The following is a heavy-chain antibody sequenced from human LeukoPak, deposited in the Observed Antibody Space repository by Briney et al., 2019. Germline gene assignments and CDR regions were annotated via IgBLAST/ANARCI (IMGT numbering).Heavy chain of an antibody. CDR2: NSAYNGNT. CDR3: ARARAAGTPTLFGY. D-gene: IGHD6-13*01. CDR1: GYTFTSYG. Sequence: GASVKVSCKASGYTFTSYGISWVRQAPGQGLEWMGWNSAYNGNTNYAQKLQGRVTMTTDTSTSTAYMELRSLRSDDTAVYYCARARAAGTPTLFGYWGQGTLVTVSS. V-gene: IGHV1-18*04. J-gene: IGHJ4*02.